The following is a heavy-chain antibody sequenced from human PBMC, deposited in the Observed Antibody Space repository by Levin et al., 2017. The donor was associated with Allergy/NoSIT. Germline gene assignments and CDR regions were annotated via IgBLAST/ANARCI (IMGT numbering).Heavy chain of an antibody. CDR3: ARRGTRDYYYYMDV. CDR2: IYPGDSDT. CDR1: GYSFTSYW. Sequence: LGESLKISCQGSGYSFTSYWSGWVRQMPGKGLEWMGIIYPGDSDTRYSPSFQGQVTISADKSISTAYLQWSSLKASDTAIYYCARRGTRDYYYYMDVWGKGTTVTVSS. V-gene: IGHV5-51*01. D-gene: IGHD1-1*01. J-gene: IGHJ6*03.